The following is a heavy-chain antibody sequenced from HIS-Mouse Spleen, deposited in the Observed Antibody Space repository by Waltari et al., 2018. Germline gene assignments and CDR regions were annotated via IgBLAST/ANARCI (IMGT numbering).Heavy chain of an antibody. CDR3: AGHDSNFYYYYGMDV. J-gene: IGHJ6*02. CDR1: GGSISSYY. V-gene: IGHV4-59*08. D-gene: IGHD4-4*01. CDR2: SYYSGST. Sequence: QVQLQESGPGLVKPSETLSLTCTVSGGSISSYYWSWIRQPPGKGLEWIGYSYYSGSTNYTPSLKSRVTISVDTSKTQFSLKLSSVTAADTAVYYCAGHDSNFYYYYGMDVWGQGTTVTVSS.